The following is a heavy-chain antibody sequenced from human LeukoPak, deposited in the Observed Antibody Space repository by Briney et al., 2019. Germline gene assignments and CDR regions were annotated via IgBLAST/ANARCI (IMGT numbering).Heavy chain of an antibody. CDR1: GFTFSSYG. J-gene: IGHJ4*02. Sequence: GGSLRLSCAASGFTFSSYGMHWVRQAPGKGLEWVAFIRYDGSNKYYADSVKGRFTISRDNSKNTLYLQMNSLRAEDTAVYYCARSLSYSSGWGLFDYWGQGTLVTVSS. CDR3: ARSLSYSSGWGLFDY. V-gene: IGHV3-30*02. D-gene: IGHD6-19*01. CDR2: IRYDGSNK.